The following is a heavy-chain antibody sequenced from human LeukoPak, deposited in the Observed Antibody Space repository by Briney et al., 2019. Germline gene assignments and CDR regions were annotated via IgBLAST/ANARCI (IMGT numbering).Heavy chain of an antibody. J-gene: IGHJ6*02. CDR3: ARVGVMATVNGYRYHSLDV. CDR1: GGSITRSTDY. V-gene: IGHV4-39*01. D-gene: IGHD3-16*01. CDR2: INYSGIT. Sequence: SGTLSLTCTVSGGSITRSTDYWGWIRQPPGKGLEWIGSINYSGITYYNPSLKSRVTKSVDTSKNQFSLNLNSVTAADTAVYYCARVGVMATVNGYRYHSLDVWGQGTTVAVSS.